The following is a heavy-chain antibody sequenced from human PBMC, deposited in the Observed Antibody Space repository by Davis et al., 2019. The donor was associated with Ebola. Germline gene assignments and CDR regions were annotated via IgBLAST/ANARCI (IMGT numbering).Heavy chain of an antibody. J-gene: IGHJ4*02. CDR2: IKEDGSEK. CDR3: ARDGEAFDSSGAYEVPFDY. Sequence: PGGSLRLSCAASGFTFKNDWMSWVRQAPGKGLEWVANIKEDGSEKDYADSVKGRFTTSRDNAKNSLYLQINSLRADDTAVYYCARDGEAFDSSGAYEVPFDYWGQGTQVTVSS. V-gene: IGHV3-7*01. D-gene: IGHD3-22*01. CDR1: GFTFKNDW.